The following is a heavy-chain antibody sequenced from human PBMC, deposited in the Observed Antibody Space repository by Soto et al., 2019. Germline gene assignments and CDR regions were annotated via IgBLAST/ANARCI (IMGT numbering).Heavy chain of an antibody. J-gene: IGHJ5*02. CDR1: GYTFTSYG. CDR3: ARESLGYCSGGSCQNWFDP. CDR2: ISAYNGNT. D-gene: IGHD2-15*01. V-gene: IGHV1-18*04. Sequence: ASVKVSYKASGYTFTSYGISWVRQAPGQGLEWMGWISAYNGNTNYAQKLQGRVTMTTDTSTSTAYMELRSLRSDDTAVYYCARESLGYCSGGSCQNWFDPWGQGTLVTVSS.